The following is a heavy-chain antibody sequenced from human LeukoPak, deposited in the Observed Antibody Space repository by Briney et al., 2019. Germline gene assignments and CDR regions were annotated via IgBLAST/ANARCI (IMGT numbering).Heavy chain of an antibody. CDR2: IYYSGST. V-gene: IGHV4-39*02. D-gene: IGHD3-10*01. Sequence: SETLSLTCTISGGSISSSSYYWGWIRQPPGKGLEWIGSIYYSGSTYYNPSLKSRVTISVDTSKNQFSLKLSSVTAADTAVYYCAREGRVLPDIWGQGTMVTVSS. J-gene: IGHJ3*02. CDR3: AREGRVLPDI. CDR1: GGSISSSSYY.